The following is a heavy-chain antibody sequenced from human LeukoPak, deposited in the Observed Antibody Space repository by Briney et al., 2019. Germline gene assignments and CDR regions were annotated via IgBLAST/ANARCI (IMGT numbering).Heavy chain of an antibody. Sequence: GGSLRLSCAASGLTFDDYAMHWVRQAPGKGLEWVSGISWNSGSIGYADSVKGRFTISRDNAKNSLYLQMNSLRAEDMALYYCAKALYGDYFSLDYWGQGTLVTVSS. J-gene: IGHJ4*02. CDR1: GLTFDDYA. CDR2: ISWNSGSI. D-gene: IGHD4-17*01. V-gene: IGHV3-9*03. CDR3: AKALYGDYFSLDY.